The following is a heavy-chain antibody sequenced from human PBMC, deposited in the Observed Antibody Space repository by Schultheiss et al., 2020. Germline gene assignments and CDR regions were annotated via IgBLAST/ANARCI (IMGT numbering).Heavy chain of an antibody. Sequence: SGPTLVKPTETLTLTCTFSGFSLSTSGVGVGWIRQPPGKALEWLARIDWDDDKYYSTSLKTRLTISKDTSKNQVVLTMTNMDPVDTATYYCARIQYSSDQMVYGLDVWGQGTTVTVAS. J-gene: IGHJ6*02. CDR2: IDWDDDK. V-gene: IGHV2-70*11. D-gene: IGHD6-19*01. CDR1: GFSLSTSGVG. CDR3: ARIQYSSDQMVYGLDV.